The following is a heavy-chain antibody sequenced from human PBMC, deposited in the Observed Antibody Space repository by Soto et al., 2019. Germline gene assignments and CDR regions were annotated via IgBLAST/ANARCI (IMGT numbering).Heavy chain of an antibody. Sequence: GSLRLSCAASGFTFSSYSTNWVRQAPGKGLEWVSSISSSSSYIYYADSVKGRFTISRDNAKNSLYLQMNSLRAEDTAVYYCARDRIAATHTTYWFDPWGQGTLVTVSS. J-gene: IGHJ5*02. D-gene: IGHD6-13*01. CDR2: ISSSSSYI. V-gene: IGHV3-21*01. CDR3: ARDRIAATHTTYWFDP. CDR1: GFTFSSYS.